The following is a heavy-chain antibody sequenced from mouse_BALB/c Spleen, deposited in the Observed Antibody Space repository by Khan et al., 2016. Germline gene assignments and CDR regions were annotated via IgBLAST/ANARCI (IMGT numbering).Heavy chain of an antibody. J-gene: IGHJ2*01. D-gene: IGHD1-1*01. Sequence: VQLKQSGAELVKPGASVKLSCTASGFNIQDTYMHWVKQRPEQGLEWIGRIDPANDTTKYDPKFQGKATITADTSSNTAYLQLSSLTSEDTAVYYCARGYYGTSHFDYWGQGTTLTVSS. V-gene: IGHV14-3*02. CDR3: ARGYYGTSHFDY. CDR2: IDPANDTT. CDR1: GFNIQDTY.